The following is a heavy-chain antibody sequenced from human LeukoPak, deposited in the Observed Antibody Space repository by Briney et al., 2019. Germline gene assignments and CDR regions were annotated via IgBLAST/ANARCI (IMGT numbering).Heavy chain of an antibody. CDR2: ISPYNGKT. V-gene: IGHV1-18*01. CDR3: AKGEVRGVSRYVY. D-gene: IGHD3-10*01. J-gene: IGHJ4*02. Sequence: GASVKVSCKTSGYTFTNYGINWVRQAPGQGLEWMGWISPYNGKTEFAQKFQGRVTMTTDTSTTTVYMELRSLRSDDTAVYYCAKGEVRGVSRYVYWGQGTLVTVSS. CDR1: GYTFTNYG.